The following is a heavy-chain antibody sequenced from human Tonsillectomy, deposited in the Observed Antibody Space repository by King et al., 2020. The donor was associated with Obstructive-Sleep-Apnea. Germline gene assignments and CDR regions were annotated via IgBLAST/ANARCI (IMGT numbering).Heavy chain of an antibody. CDR2: INQSGRT. D-gene: IGHD1-26*01. Sequence: VQLQQWGAGLLKPSETLSLTCAVYGGSFSGYYWSWIRQTPGMGLEWIGEINQSGRTNYNPSLKSRVTMSVDTSKNHFSLKLSSVTAADTAVYYCARGSGYVDYWGQGTLVTVSS. CDR3: ARGSGYVDY. J-gene: IGHJ4*02. CDR1: GGSFSGYY. V-gene: IGHV4-34*01.